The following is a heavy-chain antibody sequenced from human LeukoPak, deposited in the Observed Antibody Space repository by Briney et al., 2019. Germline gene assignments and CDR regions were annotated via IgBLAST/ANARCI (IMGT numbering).Heavy chain of an antibody. Sequence: PSETLSLTCTVSGGSISSSSYYWGWIRQPPGKGLEWIGSIYYSGSTYYNPSLKSRVTISVDTSKNQFSLNLRFVTAADTAVYYCARDPMVRGVLLANNWFDPWGQGTLVTVSS. V-gene: IGHV4-39*07. CDR2: IYYSGST. D-gene: IGHD3-10*01. J-gene: IGHJ5*02. CDR3: ARDPMVRGVLLANNWFDP. CDR1: GGSISSSSYY.